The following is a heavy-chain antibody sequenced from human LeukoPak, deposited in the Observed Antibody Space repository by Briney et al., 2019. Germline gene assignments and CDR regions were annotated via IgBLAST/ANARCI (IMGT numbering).Heavy chain of an antibody. CDR3: ARDRRGYSGYDMN. V-gene: IGHV1-2*06. D-gene: IGHD5-12*01. J-gene: IGHJ4*02. CDR2: INPNSGGP. Sequence: ASVKVSCKASGYTFNGYYMQWLRQAPAQGLEWMGRINPNSGGPDSAQKFQGRVTMTIDTSINTAYMELSSLTSDDTAVYYCARDRRGYSGYDMNWGQGTLVTVSS. CDR1: GYTFNGYY.